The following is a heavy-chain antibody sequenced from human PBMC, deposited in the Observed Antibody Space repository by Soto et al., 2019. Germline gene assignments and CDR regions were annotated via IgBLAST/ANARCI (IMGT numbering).Heavy chain of an antibody. Sequence: SETLSLTCTVSCGSINTFYWSWVRQPAGKGLEWIGRIFSSGSTSFNPSLESRVAMSVDTSKNHFSLNLSSVTAADMAVYYCAREGSYSAYNFAHGIQLWSFDFWGQGALVTVSS. CDR1: CGSINTFY. CDR2: IFSSGST. CDR3: AREGSYSAYNFAHGIQLWSFDF. J-gene: IGHJ4*02. D-gene: IGHD5-12*01. V-gene: IGHV4-4*07.